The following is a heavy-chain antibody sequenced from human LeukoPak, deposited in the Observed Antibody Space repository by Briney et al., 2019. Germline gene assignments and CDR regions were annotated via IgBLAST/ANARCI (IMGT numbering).Heavy chain of an antibody. J-gene: IGHJ6*02. CDR3: ARELLSLTDYYYYGMDV. V-gene: IGHV1-46*01. CDR2: INPSGGST. Sequence: GASVKVSCKASGYTFTSYYMHWVRQAPGQGLEWMGIINPSGGSTSYAQKFQGRVTMTTDTSTSTAYMELRSLRSDDTAVYYCARELLSLTDYYYYGMDVWGQGTTVTVSS. CDR1: GYTFTSYY. D-gene: IGHD3-10*01.